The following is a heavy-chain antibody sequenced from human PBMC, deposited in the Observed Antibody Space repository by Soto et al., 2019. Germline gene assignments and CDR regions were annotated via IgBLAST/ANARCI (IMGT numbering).Heavy chain of an antibody. J-gene: IGHJ4*02. CDR3: ARVGADPEFNSLDY. D-gene: IGHD1-20*01. V-gene: IGHV1-3*01. CDR2: MNASSGIT. Sequence: ASVKVSCKASGYTFTTYDFNWVRQAPGQRLEWMGWMNASSGITSYSQKFQGRVTITRDTSASTAYMELSSLRSEDTAVYYCARVGADPEFNSLDYWGQGTLVTVSS. CDR1: GYTFTTYD.